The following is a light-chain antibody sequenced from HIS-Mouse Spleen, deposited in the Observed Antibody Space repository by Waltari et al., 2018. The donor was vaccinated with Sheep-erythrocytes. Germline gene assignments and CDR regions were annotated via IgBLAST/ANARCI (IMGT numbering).Light chain of an antibody. V-gene: IGLV2-8*01. J-gene: IGLJ3*02. CDR2: EVS. Sequence: QSALTQPPSASGSPGQSVTISCTGTSSDVGGYNYVSWYQQHPGKAPNRMIYEVSKRPSGVPDRFAGSKSGKTASLTVSGLQAEDEADYYCSSYAGSNNWVFGGGTKLTVL. CDR3: SSYAGSNNWV. CDR1: SSDVGGYNY.